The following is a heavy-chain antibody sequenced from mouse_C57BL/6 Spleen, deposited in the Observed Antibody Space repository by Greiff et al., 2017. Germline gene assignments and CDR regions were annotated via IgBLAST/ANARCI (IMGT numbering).Heavy chain of an antibody. V-gene: IGHV3-1*01. D-gene: IGHD1-1*01. CDR3: ARESYYGSSFHWYFDV. CDR2: ISYSGST. CDR1: GYSITSGYD. J-gene: IGHJ1*03. Sequence: EVKLQESGPGMVKPSQSFSLTCTVTGYSITSGYDWHWIRHFPGNKLEWMGYISYSGSTNYNPSLKSRISITNDTSKNPFFLKLNTVTTEDTATYYCARESYYGSSFHWYFDVWGTGTTVTVSS.